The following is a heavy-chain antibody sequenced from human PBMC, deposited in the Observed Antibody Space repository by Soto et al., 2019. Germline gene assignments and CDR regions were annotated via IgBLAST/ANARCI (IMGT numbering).Heavy chain of an antibody. CDR2: ISGSGGST. Sequence: EVQLLESGGGLVQPGGSLRLSCAASGFTFSSYAMSWVRQAPGKGLEWVSAISGSGGSTYYADSVKGRFTISRDNSKNTLYLQMNGLRAEDTAVYSCAKASGWFGEFDYWGQGTLVTVSS. CDR1: GFTFSSYA. CDR3: AKASGWFGEFDY. V-gene: IGHV3-23*01. D-gene: IGHD3-10*01. J-gene: IGHJ4*02.